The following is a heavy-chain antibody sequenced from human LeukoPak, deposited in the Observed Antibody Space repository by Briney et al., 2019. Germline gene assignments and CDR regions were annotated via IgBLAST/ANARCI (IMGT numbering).Heavy chain of an antibody. CDR2: ISYDGSNK. Sequence: GGSLRLSCAASRFTFSSYTMHWVRQAPGKGLEWVAVISYDGSNKYYADSVKGRFTISRDNSKNTLYLQMSSLRAEDTAVYYCAREMATTETFGYWGQGTLVTVSS. D-gene: IGHD5-24*01. J-gene: IGHJ4*02. CDR3: AREMATTETFGY. CDR1: RFTFSSYT. V-gene: IGHV3-30-3*01.